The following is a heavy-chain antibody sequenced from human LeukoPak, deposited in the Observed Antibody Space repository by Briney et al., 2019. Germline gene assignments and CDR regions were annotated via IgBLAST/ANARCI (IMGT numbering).Heavy chain of an antibody. J-gene: IGHJ6*03. Sequence: SETLSLTCTVSGGSISSGGYYWSWIRQPPGKGLEWIGYIYHSGSTYYNPSLKSRVTISVDRSKNQFSLKLSSVTAADTAVYYCAREVVPAAVNNYYYYYMDVWGKGTTVTVSS. D-gene: IGHD2-2*01. CDR2: IYHSGST. CDR1: GGSISSGGYY. CDR3: AREVVPAAVNNYYYYYMDV. V-gene: IGHV4-30-2*01.